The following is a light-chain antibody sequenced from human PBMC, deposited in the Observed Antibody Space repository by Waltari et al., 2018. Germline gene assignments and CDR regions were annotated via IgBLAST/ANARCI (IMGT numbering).Light chain of an antibody. J-gene: IGKJ1*01. V-gene: IGKV3-20*01. CDR3: QHYVRLPAT. CDR1: QSVSRT. CDR2: GAS. Sequence: PGERATLSCRASQSVSRTLAWYQQKPGQAPSLLIYGASTRATGIPERFSGGGSGTDFRLTISRLEPEDFAGYYCQHYVRLPATFGQGTKVEIK.